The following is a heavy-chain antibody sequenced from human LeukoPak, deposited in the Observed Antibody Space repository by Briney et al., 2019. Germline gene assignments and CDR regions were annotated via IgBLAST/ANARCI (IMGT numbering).Heavy chain of an antibody. CDR1: GYTFTGYY. CDR2: INPNSGGT. Sequence: ASVKVSCKASGYTFTGYYMHWVRQAPGQGLEWMGWINPNSGGTNYAQKFQGRVTMTRDTSISTAYMELSRLRSDDTAVYYCARGGVSGVVLNWFDPWGQGTLVTVSS. J-gene: IGHJ5*02. CDR3: ARGGVSGVVLNWFDP. V-gene: IGHV1-2*02. D-gene: IGHD3-3*01.